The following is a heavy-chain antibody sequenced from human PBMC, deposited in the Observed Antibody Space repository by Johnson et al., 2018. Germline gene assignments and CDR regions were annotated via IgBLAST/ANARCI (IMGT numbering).Heavy chain of an antibody. Sequence: QVQLVESGAEVKKPGDSVKVSCKASGYTFTSYYLHWVRQAPGQWLDWMGIINPSGGSTSYAQKVQGRVTMTRDTSTIKVYKEVGSRRFEETAVYYGAGDITGRSAFDIWGQGTMVTVSS. V-gene: IGHV1-46*01. D-gene: IGHD1-14*01. CDR2: INPSGGST. J-gene: IGHJ3*02. CDR3: AGDITGRSAFDI. CDR1: GYTFTSYY.